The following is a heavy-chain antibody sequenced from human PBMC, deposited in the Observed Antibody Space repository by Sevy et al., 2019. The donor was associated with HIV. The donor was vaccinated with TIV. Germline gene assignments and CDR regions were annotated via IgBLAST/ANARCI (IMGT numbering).Heavy chain of an antibody. J-gene: IGHJ6*02. Sequence: SETLSLTCTVSGGSMSSGDYYWSWIRQPPGKGLEWIGYIYYSGSTYYNPSLKSRVTISVDTSKNQFSLKLSSVTAADTAVYYCARKDRGLLYGMDVWGQGSTVTVSS. CDR1: GGSMSSGDYY. V-gene: IGHV4-30-4*01. CDR3: ARKDRGLLYGMDV. CDR2: IYYSGST. D-gene: IGHD3-10*01.